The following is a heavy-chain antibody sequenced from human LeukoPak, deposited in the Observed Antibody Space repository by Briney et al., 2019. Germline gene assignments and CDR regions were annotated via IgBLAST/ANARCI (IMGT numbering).Heavy chain of an antibody. CDR3: MRDSGDRDYEPLDC. CDR2: IYRDGKT. J-gene: IGHJ4*02. D-gene: IGHD4-17*01. CDR1: GFSVSSSY. V-gene: IGHV3-53*01. Sequence: HSGGSLRLSCAASGFSVSSSYMNWVRQAPGKGLEWVSIIYRDGKTFYADYVKGRFTISRDSSKNTLYLQMNSLRAEDTAVYYCMRDSGDRDYEPLDCWGQGTLVTVSS.